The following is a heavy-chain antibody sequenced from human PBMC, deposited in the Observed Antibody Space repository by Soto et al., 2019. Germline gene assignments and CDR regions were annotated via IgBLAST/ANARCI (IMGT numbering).Heavy chain of an antibody. CDR2: ISYDGSNK. V-gene: IGHV3-30*18. CDR3: AKAGQDMVRFRGSYYYGMDV. Sequence: QVQLVESGGGVVQPGRSLRLYCAASGFTFSSYGMHWVRQAPGKGLEWVAVISYDGSNKYYADSVTGRFTISRDDSKNTRYMQMNDIRAEKTSVYYCAKAGQDMVRFRGSYYYGMDVWGQGTTVTVSS. CDR1: GFTFSSYG. D-gene: IGHD5-18*01. J-gene: IGHJ6*02.